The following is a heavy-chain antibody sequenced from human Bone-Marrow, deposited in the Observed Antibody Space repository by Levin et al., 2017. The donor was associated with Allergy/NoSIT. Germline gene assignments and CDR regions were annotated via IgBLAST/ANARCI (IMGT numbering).Heavy chain of an antibody. CDR1: GGSFSGHY. CDR2: INNSGST. D-gene: IGHD2-15*01. V-gene: IGHV4-34*01. CDR3: ARVPMVENHIRFVDY. J-gene: IGHJ4*02. Sequence: SETLSLTCAVYGGSFSGHYWNWIRQPPGRGLEWIGEINNSGSTNYNSSLKSRVTISVDTSKNQVSLKVDSVTAADTAVYFCARVPMVENHIRFVDYWGQGTLVTVSS.